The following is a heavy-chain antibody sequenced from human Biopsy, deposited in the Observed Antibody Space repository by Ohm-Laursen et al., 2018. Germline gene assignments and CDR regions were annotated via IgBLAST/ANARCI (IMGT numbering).Heavy chain of an antibody. CDR1: DGSIDNYH. Sequence: TLSLTCNVSDGSIDNYHWTWIRQAPGKTLEWIGSITYRGSTYYNPSLKSRVTVSIHTSKNQFSLKARSVTAADTAVYYCVRGVDYYDPYHYYALDVWGQGTTVTVSS. CDR3: VRGVDYYDPYHYYALDV. D-gene: IGHD3-22*01. V-gene: IGHV4-59*12. J-gene: IGHJ6*02. CDR2: ITYRGST.